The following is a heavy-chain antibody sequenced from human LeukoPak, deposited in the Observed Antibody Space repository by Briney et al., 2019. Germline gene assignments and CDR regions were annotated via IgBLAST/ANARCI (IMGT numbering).Heavy chain of an antibody. V-gene: IGHV4-34*01. D-gene: IGHD2-2*01. J-gene: IGHJ5*02. Sequence: SETPSLTCAVYGGSFSGYYWSWIRQPPGKGLEWIGEINHSGSTNYNPSLKSRVTISVDTSKNQFSLKLSSVTAADTAVYYCARGQEVKSADIVVVPAAKVWFDPWGQGTLVTVSS. CDR3: ARGQEVKSADIVVVPAAKVWFDP. CDR2: INHSGST. CDR1: GGSFSGYY.